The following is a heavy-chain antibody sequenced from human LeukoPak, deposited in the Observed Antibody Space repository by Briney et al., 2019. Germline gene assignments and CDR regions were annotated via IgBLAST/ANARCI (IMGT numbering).Heavy chain of an antibody. D-gene: IGHD3-3*01. CDR1: DGSFSGYY. J-gene: IGHJ4*02. CDR3: ARGLNDSWTGENY. CDR2: INHSGST. Sequence: RPSDTLSLTCAVYDGSFSGYYWSWIRQPPGKGLEWIGEINHSGSTNYNPSLKSRVTISLDTSKSQFSLKVRYVTAADTAVYYCARGLNDSWTGENYWGQGTLVTVSS. V-gene: IGHV4-34*01.